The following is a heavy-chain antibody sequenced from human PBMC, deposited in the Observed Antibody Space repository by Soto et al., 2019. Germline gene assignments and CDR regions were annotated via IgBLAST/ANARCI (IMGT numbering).Heavy chain of an antibody. CDR1: GFTVSSYS. CDR2: ISSSSSTI. D-gene: IGHD3-9*01. CDR3: ASPLPYYDILTGYFGDHLDAFDI. V-gene: IGHV3-48*01. Sequence: GSLRLSCAASGFTVSSYSMNWVRQAPGKGLEWVSYISSSSSTIYYADSVKGRFTISRDNAKNSLYLQMNSLRAEDTAVYYCASPLPYYDILTGYFGDHLDAFDIWGQGTMVTVSS. J-gene: IGHJ3*02.